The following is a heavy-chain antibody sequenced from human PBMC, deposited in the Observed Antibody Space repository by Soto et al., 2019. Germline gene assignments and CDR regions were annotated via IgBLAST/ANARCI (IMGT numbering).Heavy chain of an antibody. D-gene: IGHD6-13*01. J-gene: IGHJ5*02. CDR3: ARGKPYSSSWYEGDDWFDP. Sequence: ASVKVSCKAFGYTFTNYNMHWVRQAPGQGLEWMGIINPSGGSTRYAQKFQDRVTMTRDTSTSTVYMELSRLRSDNTAVYYCARGKPYSSSWYEGDDWFDPWGQGTLVTVSS. V-gene: IGHV1-46*01. CDR2: INPSGGST. CDR1: GYTFTNYN.